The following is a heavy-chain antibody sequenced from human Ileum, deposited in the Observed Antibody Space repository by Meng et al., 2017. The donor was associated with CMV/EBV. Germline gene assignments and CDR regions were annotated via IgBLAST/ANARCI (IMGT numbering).Heavy chain of an antibody. J-gene: IGHJ4*02. CDR3: ARGANGNYLYYFDY. Sequence: QVQLVQSGAAVKKPGASVKVSCKAAENIFSKIGIHWVRQAPGQRLEWMGSINGGNGDTKYLQKFQGRVTITRDTSASTAYMELSSLRSEDTAVYYCARGANGNYLYYFDYWGQGTLVTVSS. V-gene: IGHV1-3*01. CDR1: ENIFSKIG. D-gene: IGHD3-10*01. CDR2: INGGNGDT.